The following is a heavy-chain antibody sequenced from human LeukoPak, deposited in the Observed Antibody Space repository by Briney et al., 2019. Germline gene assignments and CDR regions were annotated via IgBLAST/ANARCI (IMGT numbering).Heavy chain of an antibody. CDR3: AKDLRGRAVAGPTDY. J-gene: IGHJ4*02. CDR1: GFTFSSYA. CDR2: ISGSGGST. D-gene: IGHD6-19*01. V-gene: IGHV3-23*01. Sequence: AGGSLRLSCAASGFTFSSYAMSWVRQAPGKGLEWVSAISGSGGSTYYADSVKGRFTISRDNSKNTLYLQMNSLRAEDTAVYYCAKDLRGRAVAGPTDYWGQGTLVTVSS.